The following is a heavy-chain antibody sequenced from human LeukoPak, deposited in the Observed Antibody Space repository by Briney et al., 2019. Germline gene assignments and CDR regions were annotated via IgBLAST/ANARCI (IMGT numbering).Heavy chain of an antibody. J-gene: IGHJ4*02. V-gene: IGHV1-2*02. Sequence: ASVKVSCEASGYAFTDKYIYWLRQAPGQGLEWMGWINPNGGGTNFAQKFQGRVTMTRNTSISTAYMELTWLRYEDTAVYYCARGPLRFDYWGQGTLVTVSS. D-gene: IGHD5-12*01. CDR2: INPNGGGT. CDR1: GYAFTDKY. CDR3: ARGPLRFDY.